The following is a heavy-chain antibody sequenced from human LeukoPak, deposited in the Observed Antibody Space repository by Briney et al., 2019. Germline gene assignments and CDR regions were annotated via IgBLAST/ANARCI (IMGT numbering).Heavy chain of an antibody. CDR3: ARGRYCSADICSGGDAFDI. Sequence: SETLSLTCTVSGGSISSHYWSWIRQPPGKGLEWIGRIYTRGSTNYNPSLKSRVTMSVDTSKNQFSLKLSSVTAADTAVYYCARGRYCSADICSGGDAFDIWGQGTMVSVSS. CDR2: IYTRGST. CDR1: GGSISSHY. J-gene: IGHJ3*02. D-gene: IGHD2-15*01. V-gene: IGHV4-4*07.